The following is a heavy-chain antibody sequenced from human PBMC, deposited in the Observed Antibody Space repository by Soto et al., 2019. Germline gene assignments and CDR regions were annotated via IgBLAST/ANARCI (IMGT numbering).Heavy chain of an antibody. CDR1: GFTFGDYA. D-gene: IGHD2-2*01. V-gene: IGHV3-49*04. Sequence: PGGSLRLSCTASGFTFGDYAMSWVRQAQGKGLEWVGFIRSKAYGGTTEYAASVKGRFTISRDDSKSIAYLQMNSLKTEDTAVYYCTRDLYDCSSTSCYGPYWFDPWGQGTLVTVSS. J-gene: IGHJ5*02. CDR3: TRDLYDCSSTSCYGPYWFDP. CDR2: IRSKAYGGTT.